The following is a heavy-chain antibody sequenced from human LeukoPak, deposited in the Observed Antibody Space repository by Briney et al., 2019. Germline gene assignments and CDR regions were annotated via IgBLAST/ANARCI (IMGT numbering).Heavy chain of an antibody. CDR3: AGTSYYVHY. Sequence: GGSLRLSCAASGFTFTNSWMSWVRQAPGKGLEWLANIKHDGSVKNYVDSVKGRFTISRDNAKNSVYLQMSSLRAEDTAVYFCAGTSYYVHYWAQGTLVTVSP. J-gene: IGHJ4*02. V-gene: IGHV3-7*01. CDR1: GFTFTNSW. CDR2: IKHDGSVK.